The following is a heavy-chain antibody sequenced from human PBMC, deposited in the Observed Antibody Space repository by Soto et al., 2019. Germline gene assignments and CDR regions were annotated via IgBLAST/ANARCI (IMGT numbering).Heavy chain of an antibody. V-gene: IGHV3-33*01. D-gene: IGHD1-26*01. CDR2: IWYDGSNK. J-gene: IGHJ4*02. Sequence: QVQLVESGGGVVQPGRSLRLSCAASGFTFSSYGMHWVRQAPGKGLEWVAVIWYDGSNKYYADSVKGRFTISRDNSKNPLYLQMNSLRAEDTAVYYCARDSGSYYLDYWGQGTLVTVSS. CDR1: GFTFSSYG. CDR3: ARDSGSYYLDY.